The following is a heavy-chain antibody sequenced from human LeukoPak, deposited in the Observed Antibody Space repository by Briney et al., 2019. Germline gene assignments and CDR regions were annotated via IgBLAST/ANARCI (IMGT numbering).Heavy chain of an antibody. V-gene: IGHV1-8*01. CDR1: GYTFTSYD. CDR3: ARMYYYGSGSPNWFDP. D-gene: IGHD3-10*01. Sequence: ASVKVSCKASGYTFTSYDINWVRQATGQGLEWMGWMNPNSGNTGYAQKFQGRVTMTRNTSTSTAYMELSSLRSEDTAVYYCARMYYYGSGSPNWFDPWGQGTLVSVSS. CDR2: MNPNSGNT. J-gene: IGHJ5*02.